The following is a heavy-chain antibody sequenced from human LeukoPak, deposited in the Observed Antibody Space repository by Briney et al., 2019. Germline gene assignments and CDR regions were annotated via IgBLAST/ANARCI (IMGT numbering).Heavy chain of an antibody. Sequence: GGALRLSCAASGFTFSSYGMHWVRQAPGKGLEGVAHIKEDGSEKYYVESVKGRFTISRDNAKNSLYLQMNSLTVEDTAVYYCAKSNYYGSGPFDIWGQGTMVTVSS. J-gene: IGHJ3*02. V-gene: IGHV3-7*01. D-gene: IGHD3-10*01. CDR3: AKSNYYGSGPFDI. CDR2: IKEDGSEK. CDR1: GFTFSSYG.